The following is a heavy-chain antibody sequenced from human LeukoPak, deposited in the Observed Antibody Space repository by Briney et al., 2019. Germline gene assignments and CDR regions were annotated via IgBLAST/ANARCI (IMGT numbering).Heavy chain of an antibody. D-gene: IGHD2-8*01. CDR1: GFNVSGYW. Sequence: QPGGSLRLSCAASGFNVSGYWIHWVRQAPGKGLMWVSRIHTDGVITNFADFVKGRFTISRDNAKNTVYLQMNSLRAEDTAVYYCAKDLGGEDIVLMVPSPAQYWGQGTLVTVSS. J-gene: IGHJ4*02. V-gene: IGHV3-74*01. CDR3: AKDLGGEDIVLMVPSPAQY. CDR2: IHTDGVIT.